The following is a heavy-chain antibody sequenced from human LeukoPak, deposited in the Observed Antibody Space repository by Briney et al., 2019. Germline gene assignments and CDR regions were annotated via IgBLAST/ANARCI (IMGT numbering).Heavy chain of an antibody. CDR2: IKQDGSEK. CDR1: GFTFSNYW. D-gene: IGHD3-22*01. Sequence: PGGSLRLSCAASGFTFSNYWMSWVRQAPGKGLEWVANIKQDGSEKYYVDSVKGRFTISRDNAKNSLYLQMNSLRAEDTAVYYCATTSGTYYYHSSGYYASVQGLFDYWGQGTLVTVSS. J-gene: IGHJ4*02. V-gene: IGHV3-7*01. CDR3: ATTSGTYYYHSSGYYASVQGLFDY.